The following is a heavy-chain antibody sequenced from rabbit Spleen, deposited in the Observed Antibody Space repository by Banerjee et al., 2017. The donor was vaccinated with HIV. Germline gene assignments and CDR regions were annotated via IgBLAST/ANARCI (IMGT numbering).Heavy chain of an antibody. CDR2: IDSDGDGDT. CDR1: GIDFSSYYY. V-gene: IGHV1S40*01. D-gene: IGHD1-1*01. CDR3: ARDPAYASGSGDYGYFNL. J-gene: IGHJ4*01. Sequence: QSLEESGGDLVKPEGSLTLTCTASGIDFSSYYYMCWVRQAPGKGLEWIACIDSDGDGDTFYASWGKGRFTISSHNAQNTLYLQLNSLTVADTATYFCARDPAYASGSGDYGYFNLWGPGTLVTVS.